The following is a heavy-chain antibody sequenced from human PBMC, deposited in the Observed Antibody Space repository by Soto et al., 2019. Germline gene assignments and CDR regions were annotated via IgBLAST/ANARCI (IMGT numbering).Heavy chain of an antibody. CDR3: ARDYSSGWQTSFDY. V-gene: IGHV3-74*01. Sequence: EVQLVESGGDLVQPGGSLRLSCAASGFTFSGYWMHWVRQAPGKGLVWVSRVNGDGSSTSSAASVKGRFTISRDNAKNTLYLQMHSLRAEDTAVYYCARDYSSGWQTSFDYWGQGSLVTVSS. J-gene: IGHJ4*02. D-gene: IGHD6-19*01. CDR1: GFTFSGYW. CDR2: VNGDGSST.